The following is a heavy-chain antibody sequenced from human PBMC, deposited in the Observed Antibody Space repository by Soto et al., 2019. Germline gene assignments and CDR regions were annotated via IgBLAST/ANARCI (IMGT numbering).Heavy chain of an antibody. Sequence: SETLSLTCTVSGGSISSSSYYWGWIRQPPGKGLEWIGSIYYSGSTYYNPSLKSRVTISVDTSKNQFSLKLSSVTAADTAVYYCARHVWADSGYLYYYYGMDVWGQGTTVTVSS. CDR2: IYYSGST. CDR3: ARHVWADSGYLYYYYGMDV. D-gene: IGHD3-16*01. CDR1: GGSISSSSYY. V-gene: IGHV4-39*01. J-gene: IGHJ6*02.